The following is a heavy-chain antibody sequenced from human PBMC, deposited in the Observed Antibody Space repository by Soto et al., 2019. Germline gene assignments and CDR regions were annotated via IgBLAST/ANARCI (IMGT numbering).Heavy chain of an antibody. CDR3: ARNNYDFWSGYYIY. J-gene: IGHJ4*02. D-gene: IGHD3-3*01. CDR1: GGSISSSSYY. Sequence: PSETLSLTCTVPGGSISSSSYYWGWIRQPPGKGLEWIGSIYYSGSTYYNPSLKSRVTISVDTSKNQFSLKLSSVTAAHTAVYYCARNNYDFWSGYYIYWGQGTLVTSPQ. CDR2: IYYSGST. V-gene: IGHV4-39*01.